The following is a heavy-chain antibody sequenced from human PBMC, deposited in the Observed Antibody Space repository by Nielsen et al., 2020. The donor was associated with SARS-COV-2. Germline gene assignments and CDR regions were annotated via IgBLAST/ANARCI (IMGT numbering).Heavy chain of an antibody. Sequence: SVTVSCKASGGTFSTHSISWVRQAPGQGPEWMGRIIPMVDIRDYAQSFQGRVTITADKSTSTAYMELSSLSSEDTALYYCARSATNLIYWYFDLWGRGTLVTVSS. V-gene: IGHV1-69*02. CDR2: IIPMVDIR. CDR3: ARSATNLIYWYFDL. CDR1: GGTFSTHS. D-gene: IGHD5-12*01. J-gene: IGHJ2*01.